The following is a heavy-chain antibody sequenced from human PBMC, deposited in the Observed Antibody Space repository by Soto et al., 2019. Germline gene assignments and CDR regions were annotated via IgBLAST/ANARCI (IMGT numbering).Heavy chain of an antibody. CDR3: TREAMVRGVIIYY. V-gene: IGHV3-49*03. Sequence: LRLSCTTSGFTFGDYAMRWFRQAPGKGLEWVGFIRSKAYGGTTEYAASVRGRFTISRDDSKSIAYLQMNSLKTEDTAVYYCTREAMVRGVIIYYWGQGTLVTVSS. CDR1: GFTFGDYA. J-gene: IGHJ4*02. CDR2: IRSKAYGGTT. D-gene: IGHD3-10*01.